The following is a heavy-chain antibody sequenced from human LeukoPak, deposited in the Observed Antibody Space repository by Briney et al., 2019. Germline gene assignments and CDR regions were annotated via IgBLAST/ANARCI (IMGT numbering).Heavy chain of an antibody. CDR1: GGTFSSYA. D-gene: IGHD5-18*01. Sequence: SVKVSCKASGGTFSSYAISWVRQAPGHGLECMGGIIPIFGTANYAQKSQGRVTITADESTSTAYMELSSLRSEDTAVYYCARDRSLRELWLRNWFDPWGQGTLVTVSS. J-gene: IGHJ5*02. CDR2: IIPIFGTA. V-gene: IGHV1-69*01. CDR3: ARDRSLRELWLRNWFDP.